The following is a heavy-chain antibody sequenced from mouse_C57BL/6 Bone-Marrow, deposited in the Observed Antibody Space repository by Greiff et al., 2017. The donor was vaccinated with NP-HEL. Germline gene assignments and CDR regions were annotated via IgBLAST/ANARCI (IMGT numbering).Heavy chain of an antibody. V-gene: IGHV5-6*01. CDR3: ARDGYYGFAY. J-gene: IGHJ3*01. CDR2: ISSGGSYT. CDR1: GFTFSSYG. D-gene: IGHD2-3*01. Sequence: EVKLVESGGDLVKPGGSLKLSCAASGFTFSSYGMSWVRQTPDKRLEWVATISSGGSYTYYPDSVKGRFTISRDNAKNTLYLQMSSLKSGDTAMDYCARDGYYGFAYWGQGTLVTVSA.